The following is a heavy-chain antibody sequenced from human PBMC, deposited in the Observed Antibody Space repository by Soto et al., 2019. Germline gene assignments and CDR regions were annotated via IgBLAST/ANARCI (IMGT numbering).Heavy chain of an antibody. J-gene: IGHJ4*02. D-gene: IGHD3-3*02. CDR1: GYTFTSYY. CDR2: INPSGGST. Sequence: ASVKVSCKASGYTFTSYYMHCVRQAPGQGLEWMGVINPSGGSTSYAQKFQGRVTMTTDTSTSTVYMELSSLRSEDTAVYYCAREPPRRDSFSHFDYWGQGTLVTVSS. V-gene: IGHV1-46*01. CDR3: AREPPRRDSFSHFDY.